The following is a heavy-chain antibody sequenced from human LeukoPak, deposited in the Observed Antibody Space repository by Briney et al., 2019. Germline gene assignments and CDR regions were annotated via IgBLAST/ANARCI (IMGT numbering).Heavy chain of an antibody. CDR2: INTDGSIT. J-gene: IGHJ4*02. Sequence: AGGSLRLSCAASGFTFSSYWMHWVRQGPGKGLVWVSRINTDGSITNYADSVKGRFTISRDNAKNTLYLQMNSLRAEDTAVYYCARAASRAFHYWGQGTLVTVSS. CDR3: ARAASRAFHY. V-gene: IGHV3-74*01. CDR1: GFTFSSYW. D-gene: IGHD5-24*01.